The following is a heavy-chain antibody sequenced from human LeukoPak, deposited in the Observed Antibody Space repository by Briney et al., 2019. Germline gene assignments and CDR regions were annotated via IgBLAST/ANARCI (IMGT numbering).Heavy chain of an antibody. CDR1: GFIVSSNY. V-gene: IGHV3-53*05. J-gene: IGHJ3*02. CDR3: ARESWSDSVAFDI. D-gene: IGHD3-3*01. CDR2: IYTGGNT. Sequence: PGGSLRLSCAASGFIVSSNYMNWVRQAPGKGLEWVSVIYTGGNTYYADSVKGRFTISRDSSKRTLYLQMNSLRAEDTAMYYCARESWSDSVAFDIWGLGTMVIVSS.